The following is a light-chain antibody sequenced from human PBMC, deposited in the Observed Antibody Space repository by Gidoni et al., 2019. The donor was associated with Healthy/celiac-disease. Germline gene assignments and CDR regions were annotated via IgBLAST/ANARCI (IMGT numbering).Light chain of an antibody. V-gene: IGKV1-5*03. Sequence: DIQMTQSPSTLSASVGDRVTITCRASQSISSWLAWYQQKPGKAPKLLIYKASSLEIGVPSRFSGSGSGTEFTLTIRSLQPDDFATYYCQQYNSYSWTFGQXTKVXIK. CDR3: QQYNSYSWT. J-gene: IGKJ1*01. CDR1: QSISSW. CDR2: KAS.